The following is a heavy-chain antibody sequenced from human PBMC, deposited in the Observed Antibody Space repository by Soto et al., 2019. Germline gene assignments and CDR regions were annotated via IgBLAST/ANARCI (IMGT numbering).Heavy chain of an antibody. Sequence: HVQLQESVPGLVKPSQTLSLTCTVSGGSLSSGGYYWSWIRQHPGNGLEWIGYIYYSGSTNYTPSLKSPISLSVDPSKNQFSLKLTSVTAADTAVYYWARDGGCEFRGGGLDLWGQGTTVTVSS. CDR2: IYYSGST. CDR3: ARDGGCEFRGGGLDL. V-gene: IGHV4-31*01. J-gene: IGHJ6*02. CDR1: GGSLSSGGYY. D-gene: IGHD3-10*01.